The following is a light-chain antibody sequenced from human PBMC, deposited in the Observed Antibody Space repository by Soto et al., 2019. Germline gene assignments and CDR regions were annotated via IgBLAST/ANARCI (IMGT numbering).Light chain of an antibody. CDR1: QSVSSN. V-gene: IGKV3-15*01. CDR2: SAS. J-gene: IGKJ2*01. CDR3: QQYNNWLNT. Sequence: EMVMTQSPATLSVSPGERATLSCRASQSVSSNLAWYQQKPGQAPRLLIYSASTRATGIPARFSGSGSGTEFTLTISSLQSEDFAVYYCQQYNNWLNTFGQGTKLEIK.